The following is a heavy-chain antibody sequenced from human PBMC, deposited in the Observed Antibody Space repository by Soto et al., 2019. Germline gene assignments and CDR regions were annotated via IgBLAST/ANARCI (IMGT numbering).Heavy chain of an antibody. J-gene: IGHJ4*01. Sequence: QVQLVQSGAEVKPPGSSVTVSCKASGGTFSNFVISCVRQAPGQGLEWMGGTIPNFGTTDYAQQFQCKVTTTEDETTRTTYLELSGLTSEDTSVYYCARDGGGAATMRYWGQGTLVSVSS. CDR3: ARDGGGAATMRY. CDR1: GGTFSNFV. V-gene: IGHV1-69*01. CDR2: TIPNFGTT. D-gene: IGHD6-25*01.